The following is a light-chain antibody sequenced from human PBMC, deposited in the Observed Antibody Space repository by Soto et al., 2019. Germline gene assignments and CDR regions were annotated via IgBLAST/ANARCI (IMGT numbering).Light chain of an antibody. V-gene: IGLV2-14*01. J-gene: IGLJ3*02. CDR1: SSDVGAYNY. Sequence: QSALTQPASVSGSPGQSITISCTGTSSDVGAYNYVCWYQHHPGKAPKRMIYEVSHRPSGVSDRFSGSKSGNTASLTISGLQADDDADYFCTSYTTTTTLEWVFGGGTKVTVL. CDR2: EVS. CDR3: TSYTTTTTLEWV.